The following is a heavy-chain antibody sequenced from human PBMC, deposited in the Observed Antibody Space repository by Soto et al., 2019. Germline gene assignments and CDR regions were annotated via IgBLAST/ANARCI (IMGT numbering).Heavy chain of an antibody. V-gene: IGHV4-39*02. CDR1: GGSISSSSYY. Sequence: SETLSLTCTVSGGSISSSSYYWGWIRQPPGKGLEWIGSIYYSGSTYYNPSLKSRVTISVDTSKNQFSLKLSSVTAADTAVYYCAREVNPTYYYDSSGYYLDYWGQGTLVTVSS. CDR3: AREVNPTYYYDSSGYYLDY. J-gene: IGHJ4*02. CDR2: IYYSGST. D-gene: IGHD3-22*01.